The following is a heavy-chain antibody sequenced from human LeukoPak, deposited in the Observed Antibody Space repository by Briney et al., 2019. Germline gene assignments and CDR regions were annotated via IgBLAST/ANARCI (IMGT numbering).Heavy chain of an antibody. J-gene: IGHJ3*02. D-gene: IGHD5-18*01. CDR1: GYSISSGYY. V-gene: IGHV4-38-2*02. Sequence: SSETLSLTCTVSGYSISSGYYWGWIRQPPGKGLEWIGSIYHSGSTYYNPSLKSRVTISVDKSKNQFSLKLSSVTAADTAVYYCARAEYSYGSAAFDIWGQGTMVTVSS. CDR2: IYHSGST. CDR3: ARAEYSYGSAAFDI.